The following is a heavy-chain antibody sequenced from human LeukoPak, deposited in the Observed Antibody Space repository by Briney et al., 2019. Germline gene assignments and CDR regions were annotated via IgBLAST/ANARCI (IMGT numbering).Heavy chain of an antibody. V-gene: IGHV4-39*01. Sequence: SETLSLTCTVSGGSISSSSYYWGWIRQPPGKGLEWIGSIYYSGSTYYNPSLKSRVTISVDTSKNQFSLKLSSVTAADTAVYYCARHGRNSGYGRFDYWGQGTLVTVSS. CDR2: IYYSGST. CDR1: GGSISSSSYY. CDR3: ARHGRNSGYGRFDY. J-gene: IGHJ4*02. D-gene: IGHD5-12*01.